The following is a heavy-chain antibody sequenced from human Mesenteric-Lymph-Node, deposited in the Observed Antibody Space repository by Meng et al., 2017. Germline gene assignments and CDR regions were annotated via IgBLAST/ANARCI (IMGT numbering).Heavy chain of an antibody. V-gene: IGHV3-30*01. CDR2: ISYDGSNK. CDR1: GFTFSSYA. Sequence: GESLKISCAASGFTFSSYAMHWVRQAPGKGLEWVAVISYDGSNKYYADSVKGRFTISRDNSKNTLYLQMNSLRAEDTAVYYCAREVSSETRASPDYWGQGTLVTVSS. J-gene: IGHJ4*02. CDR3: AREVSSETRASPDY.